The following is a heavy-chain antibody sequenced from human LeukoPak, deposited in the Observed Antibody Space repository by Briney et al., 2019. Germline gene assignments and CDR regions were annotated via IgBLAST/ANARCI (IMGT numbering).Heavy chain of an antibody. CDR1: GFTFSSYA. J-gene: IGHJ4*02. D-gene: IGHD1-1*01. V-gene: IGHV3-23*01. CDR2: ICGSGGST. Sequence: QSGGSLRLSCAASGFTFSSYAMSGVREALGKGLGWVSAICGSGGSTYYADSVKGRFTISRDNSQNTLSLQMNSLKAEDTAVYYCSKKGQADDDGKPDWGQGTQVTVSS. CDR3: SKKGQADDDGKPD.